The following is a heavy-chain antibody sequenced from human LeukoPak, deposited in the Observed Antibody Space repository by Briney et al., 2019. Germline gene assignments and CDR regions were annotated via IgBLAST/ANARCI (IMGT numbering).Heavy chain of an antibody. CDR1: GFAVSSNY. Sequence: GSLRLSCAASGFAVSSNYMNWVRQAPGRGLEWVSVMYGGGSTFYGDSVKGRFTISRDNSMNTLYLQMNSLRVDDTAVYYCAREQVVVGRGYYGMDVWGQGTTVTVSS. D-gene: IGHD2-2*01. J-gene: IGHJ6*02. CDR3: AREQVVVGRGYYGMDV. V-gene: IGHV3-66*01. CDR2: MYGGGST.